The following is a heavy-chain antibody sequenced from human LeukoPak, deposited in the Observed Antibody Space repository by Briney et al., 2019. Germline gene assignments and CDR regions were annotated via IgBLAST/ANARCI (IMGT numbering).Heavy chain of an antibody. D-gene: IGHD3-10*01. Sequence: GSLRLSCAASGFTFSSCAMSWVRQAPGKGLEWVALIVGSDSNTFYTDSVKGRFTISRDNARNTLYLQMNSLRVEDTAVYYCAQDFRIIVVRGVIAGGYWGQGTLVPVSS. J-gene: IGHJ4*02. V-gene: IGHV3-23*01. CDR2: IVGSDSNT. CDR3: AQDFRIIVVRGVIAGGY. CDR1: GFTFSSCA.